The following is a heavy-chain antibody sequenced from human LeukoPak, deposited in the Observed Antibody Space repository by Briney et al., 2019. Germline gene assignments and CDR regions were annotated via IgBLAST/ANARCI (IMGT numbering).Heavy chain of an antibody. CDR1: GFTFSSYG. V-gene: IGHV3-30*18. J-gene: IGHJ4*02. D-gene: IGHD3-9*01. CDR2: ISYDGSNK. Sequence: GRSLRLSCAASGFTFSSYGMHWVRQAPGKGLEWVAVISYDGSNKYYADSVKGRFTISRDNSKNTLYLQMNSLRAEDTAVYYCAKGPALLRYFVGWGQGTLVTVSS. CDR3: AKGPALLRYFVG.